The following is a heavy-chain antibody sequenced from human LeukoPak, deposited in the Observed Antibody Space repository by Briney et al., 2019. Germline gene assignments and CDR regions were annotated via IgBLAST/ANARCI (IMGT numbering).Heavy chain of an antibody. CDR2: FDPEEGET. V-gene: IGHV1-24*01. CDR1: GYTLIELS. D-gene: IGHD4-17*01. CDR3: ATLDDYGDYGPF. J-gene: IGHJ4*02. Sequence: GASVKVSCKVSGYTLIELSMHWVRQAPGKGLEWMGGFDPEEGETIYAQKFQGRVTMTEDTSTDTAYMELSSLRSEDTAVYYCATLDDYGDYGPFWGQGTLVTVSS.